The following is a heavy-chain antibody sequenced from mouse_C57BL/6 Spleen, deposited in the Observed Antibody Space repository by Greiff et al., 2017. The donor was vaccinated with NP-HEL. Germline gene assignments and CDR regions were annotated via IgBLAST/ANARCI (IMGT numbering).Heavy chain of an antibody. CDR3: ARAGPYYAMDY. J-gene: IGHJ4*01. CDR1: GYSITSGYY. CDR2: ISYDGSN. V-gene: IGHV3-6*01. Sequence: EVKLQESGPGLVKPSQSLSLTCSVTGYSITSGYYWNWIRQFPGNKLEWMGYISYDGSNNYNPSLKNRISITRDTSKNQFFLKLNSVTTEDTATYYCARAGPYYAMDYWSQGTSVTVSS.